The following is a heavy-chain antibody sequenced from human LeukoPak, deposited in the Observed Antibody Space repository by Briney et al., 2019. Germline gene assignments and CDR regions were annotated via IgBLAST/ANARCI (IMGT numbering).Heavy chain of an antibody. V-gene: IGHV4-34*01. CDR2: INHSGST. D-gene: IGHD1-26*01. CDR1: GGSFSGYY. J-gene: IGHJ4*02. CDR3: ARVAGREVEYYFDY. Sequence: KPSETLSLTCAVYGGSFSGYYWSWIRQPPGKGLEWIGEINHSGSTNYNPSLKSRVTISVDTSKNQFFPKLSSVTAADTAVYYCARVAGREVEYYFDYWGQGTLVTVSS.